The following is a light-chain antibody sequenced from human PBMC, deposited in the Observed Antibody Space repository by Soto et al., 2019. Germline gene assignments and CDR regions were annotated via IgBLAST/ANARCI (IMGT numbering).Light chain of an antibody. V-gene: IGKV1-33*01. CDR3: QQYDTMPLT. J-gene: IGKJ4*01. CDR1: QDISRF. CDR2: DAS. Sequence: DTQMTQSPSSLSASVGDRVTITCQASQDISRFLNWYQHQPGKAPKLLIYDASHLETGVPLRFSGSGSGTGFTLTISSLQPEDIGTYYCQQYDTMPLTFGGGTKVEIK.